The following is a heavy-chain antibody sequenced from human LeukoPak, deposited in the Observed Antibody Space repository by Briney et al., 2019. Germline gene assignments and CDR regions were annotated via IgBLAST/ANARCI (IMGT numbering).Heavy chain of an antibody. V-gene: IGHV3-74*03. CDR1: GFTFRSYG. D-gene: IGHD5-18*01. J-gene: IGHJ5*02. CDR3: ARDGHNYGTDR. CDR2: INTDGSRT. Sequence: GSLRLSCAVSGFTFRSYGMHWVRQIPGKELVWVSHINTDGSRTLYADSVKGRFTISRDNAMNTVDLQMNSLRAEDTALYYCARDGHNYGTDRWGQGTLVTVSS.